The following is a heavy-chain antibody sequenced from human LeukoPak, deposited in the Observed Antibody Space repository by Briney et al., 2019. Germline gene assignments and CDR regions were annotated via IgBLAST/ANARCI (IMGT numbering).Heavy chain of an antibody. V-gene: IGHV4-39*07. CDR2: IYYSGST. Sequence: SETLSLTCTVSGGSISGSSYYWGWIRQPPGKGLEWIGSIYYSGSTYYNPSLRSRVTISVDTSKNQFSLKLSSVTAADTAVYFCARRRVVVASTDGASGAFDIWGQGALVTVSS. J-gene: IGHJ3*02. CDR3: ARRRVVVASTDGASGAFDI. CDR1: GGSISGSSYY. D-gene: IGHD2-15*01.